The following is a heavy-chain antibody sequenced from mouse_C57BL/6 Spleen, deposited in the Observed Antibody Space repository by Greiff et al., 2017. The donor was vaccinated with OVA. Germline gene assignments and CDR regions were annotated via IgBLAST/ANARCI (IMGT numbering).Heavy chain of an antibody. CDR1: GYAFSSYW. V-gene: IGHV1-80*01. J-gene: IGHJ2*01. CDR2: IYPGDGDT. Sequence: VQLQQSGAELVKPGASVKISCKASGYAFSSYWMNWVKQRPGKGLEWIGQIYPGDGDTNYNGKFKGKATLTADKSSSTAYMQLSSLTSEDSAVYFCARSGVSTMVTTRKNYFDYWGQGTTLTVSS. CDR3: ARSGVSTMVTTRKNYFDY. D-gene: IGHD2-2*01.